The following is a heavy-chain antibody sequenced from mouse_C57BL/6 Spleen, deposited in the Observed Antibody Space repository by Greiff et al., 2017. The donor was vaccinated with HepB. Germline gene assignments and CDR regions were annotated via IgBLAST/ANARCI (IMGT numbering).Heavy chain of an antibody. CDR1: GFTFSSYA. CDR2: ISDGGSYT. V-gene: IGHV5-4*01. CDR3: ARGDYGVGDYFDD. D-gene: IGHD2-4*01. Sequence: VQLKESGGGLVKPGGSLKLSCAASGFTFSSYAMSWVRQTPEKRLEWVATISDGGSYTYYPDNVKGRFTISRDNAKNNLYLQMSHLKSEDTAMYYCARGDYGVGDYFDDWGQGTTLTVSS. J-gene: IGHJ2*01.